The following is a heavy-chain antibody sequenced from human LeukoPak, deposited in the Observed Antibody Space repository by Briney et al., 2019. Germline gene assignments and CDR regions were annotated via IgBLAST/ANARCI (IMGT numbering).Heavy chain of an antibody. CDR1: GYTFTSYD. CDR3: AHDYGDYVFDY. Sequence: ASVKVSCKASGYTFTSYDINWVRQATGQGLEWMGWMNPNSGNTDYAQKFQGKVTMTRNTSISTAYMELGSLRSEDTSVYYCAHDYGDYVFDYWGQGTLVTVSS. J-gene: IGHJ4*02. D-gene: IGHD4-17*01. V-gene: IGHV1-8*01. CDR2: MNPNSGNT.